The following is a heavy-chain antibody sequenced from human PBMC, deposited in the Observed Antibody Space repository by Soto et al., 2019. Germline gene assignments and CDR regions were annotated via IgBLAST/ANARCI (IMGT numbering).Heavy chain of an antibody. CDR1: GYTFINYD. CDR2: MNPDSGNT. Sequence: QVQLVQSGAEVKKPGASVKVSCKASGYTFINYDINWARQAPGQGLEWVGWMNPDSGNTGYAQNFQGRVTMTGNTSISSVYMELSSLTSEDTAVYYCARRRGSNGWFDLWGQGTLVTVSS. D-gene: IGHD2-8*01. J-gene: IGHJ5*02. CDR3: ARRRGSNGWFDL. V-gene: IGHV1-8*01.